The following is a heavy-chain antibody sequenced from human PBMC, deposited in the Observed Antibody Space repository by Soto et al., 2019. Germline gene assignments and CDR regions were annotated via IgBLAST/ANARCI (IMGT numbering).Heavy chain of an antibody. CDR1: GFTFGDYA. D-gene: IGHD1-20*01. V-gene: IGHV3-49*03. CDR3: TRSGITGTTGY. CDR2: IRSKAYGGTT. Sequence: EVQLVESGGGLVQPGRSLRLSCTASGFTFGDYAMSWFRQAPGKGLEWVGFIRSKAYGGTTEYAASVKGRFTISRDDSKSIAYLQMNSLKTEDTAVYYGTRSGITGTTGYWGQGTLVTVSS. J-gene: IGHJ4*02.